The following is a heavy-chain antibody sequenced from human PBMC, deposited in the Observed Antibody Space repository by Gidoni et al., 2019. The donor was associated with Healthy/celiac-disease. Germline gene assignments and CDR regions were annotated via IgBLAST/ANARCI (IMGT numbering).Heavy chain of an antibody. CDR3: ANSGDRAGGYSYGPIYL. Sequence: EVQLLESGGGLVQPGGSLRLSCAASGFPFSSYAMSWVRQAPGKGLEWVSAISGSGGSTYYADSVKGRFTISRDNSKNTLYLQMNSLRAEDTAVYYCANSGDRAGGYSYGPIYLWGQGTLVTVSS. CDR2: ISGSGGST. V-gene: IGHV3-23*01. J-gene: IGHJ5*02. D-gene: IGHD5-18*01. CDR1: GFPFSSYA.